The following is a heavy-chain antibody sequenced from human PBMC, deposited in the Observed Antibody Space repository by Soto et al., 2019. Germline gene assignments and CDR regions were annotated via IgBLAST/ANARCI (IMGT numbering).Heavy chain of an antibody. CDR2: ISGSGCST. Sequence: PGGSLRLSCAASGFTFSSYAMSWVRQAPGKGLEWVSAISGSGCSTYYADSVKGRFTISRDNSKNTLYLQMNSPRAEDTAVYYCAKEAAETYYYDSSGYYPGLFDYWGQGTLVTVSS. D-gene: IGHD3-22*01. CDR1: GFTFSSYA. V-gene: IGHV3-23*01. J-gene: IGHJ4*02. CDR3: AKEAAETYYYDSSGYYPGLFDY.